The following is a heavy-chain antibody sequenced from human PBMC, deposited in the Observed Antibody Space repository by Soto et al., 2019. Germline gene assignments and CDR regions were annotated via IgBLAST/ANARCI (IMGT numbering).Heavy chain of an antibody. CDR3: ARDEIAAANYYYYYGMDV. V-gene: IGHV1-18*01. D-gene: IGHD6-6*01. CDR2: ISAYNGNT. J-gene: IGHJ6*02. CDR1: GYTFTSYG. Sequence: QVQMVQSGAEVKKTGASVKVSCKASGYTFTSYGISWVRQSPGQGLEWMGWISAYNGNTNYAQKLQGRVTMTTDTSTSTPYMELRSLRSDDTAVYYCARDEIAAANYYYYYGMDVWGQGTTVTVSS.